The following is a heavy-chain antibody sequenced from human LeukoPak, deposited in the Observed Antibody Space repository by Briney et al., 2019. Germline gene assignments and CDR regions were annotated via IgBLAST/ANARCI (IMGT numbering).Heavy chain of an antibody. D-gene: IGHD2-2*01. CDR2: ISGSGGST. CDR3: AKVAGYCSSTSCFYYYYYMDV. V-gene: IGHV3-23*01. CDR1: GFTFSSYA. Sequence: PGGSLRLSCAASGFTFSSYAMSWVRQAPGKGLEWVSVISGSGGSTYYADSVKGRFTISRDNSKNTLYLQMNSLRAEDTAVYYCAKVAGYCSSTSCFYYYYYMDVWGKGTTVTVSS. J-gene: IGHJ6*03.